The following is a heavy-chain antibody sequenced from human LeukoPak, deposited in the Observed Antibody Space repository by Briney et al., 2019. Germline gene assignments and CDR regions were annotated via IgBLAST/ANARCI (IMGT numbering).Heavy chain of an antibody. CDR2: ILPIFGTA. CDR3: PRGSRRFGELLGS. V-gene: IGHV1-69*15. Sequence: SVKVSCKASGGTFSSYAISWVRQAPGQGLEWMGRILPIFGTANYAQKFQGRVTITADESTSTAYMELSSLRSEDTAVYYCPRGSRRFGELLGSWGQGTGVTVSS. J-gene: IGHJ5*02. D-gene: IGHD3-10*01. CDR1: GGTFSSYA.